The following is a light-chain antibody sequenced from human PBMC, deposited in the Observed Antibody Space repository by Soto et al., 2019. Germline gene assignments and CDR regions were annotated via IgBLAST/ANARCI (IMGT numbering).Light chain of an antibody. CDR1: QSVSSN. CDR2: GAS. Sequence: EIVMTQSPATLSVSPGERATLSCRASQSVSSNLAWYQQKPGQAPRLLIYGASTRATGIPARFSGSGSGTEFTLTISSLRSEDFAVYYCQQYNNSPPLTFGGGTKVDIK. J-gene: IGKJ4*01. CDR3: QQYNNSPPLT. V-gene: IGKV3-15*01.